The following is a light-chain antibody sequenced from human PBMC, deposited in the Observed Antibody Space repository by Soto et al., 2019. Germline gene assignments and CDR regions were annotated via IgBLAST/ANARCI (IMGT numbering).Light chain of an antibody. CDR3: TSFTTTNIWV. V-gene: IGLV2-14*01. CDR2: EVS. CDR1: SSDIGVYNY. Sequence: QSVLTQPASVSGSPGQSITISCTGTSSDIGVYNYVSWYQQHPGKAPKLVICEVSNRPSGVSSRFSGSKSGNTASLTISGLRAEDEADYHCTSFTTTNIWVFGGGTKLTVL. J-gene: IGLJ3*02.